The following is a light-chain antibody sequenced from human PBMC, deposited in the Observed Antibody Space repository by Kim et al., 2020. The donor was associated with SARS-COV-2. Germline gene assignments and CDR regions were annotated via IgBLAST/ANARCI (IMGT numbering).Light chain of an antibody. V-gene: IGKV4-1*01. Sequence: DIVMTQSPDSLAVSPGERATINCKSSQSILHRSDNKNYLAWYQQKAGQPPKILLYLASTRESGVPDRFSGSGSGTDFTLTISSLRAEDVAVYYCQQYFSSSPLTFGGGTKVDIK. CDR1: QSILHRSDNKNY. CDR3: QQYFSSSPLT. CDR2: LAS. J-gene: IGKJ4*01.